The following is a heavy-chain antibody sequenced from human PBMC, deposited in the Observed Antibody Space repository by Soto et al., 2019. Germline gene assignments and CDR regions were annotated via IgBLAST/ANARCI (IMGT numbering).Heavy chain of an antibody. Sequence: PGGSLRLSCAASGFTFDDYAMHWVRQAPGKGLEWVSGISWNSGSIGYADSVKGRFTISRDNAKNSLYLQMNSLRAEDTALYYCAKDIRSLDYYDSSGFDYWGQGTLVTVS. D-gene: IGHD3-22*01. CDR2: ISWNSGSI. CDR1: GFTFDDYA. J-gene: IGHJ4*02. V-gene: IGHV3-9*01. CDR3: AKDIRSLDYYDSSGFDY.